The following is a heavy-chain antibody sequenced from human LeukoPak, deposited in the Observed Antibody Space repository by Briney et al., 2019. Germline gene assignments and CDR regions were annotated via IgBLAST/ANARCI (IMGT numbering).Heavy chain of an antibody. CDR2: INTNTGNP. Sequence: ASVKVSCKASGYTFTSYAMNWVRQAPGQGLEWMGWINTNTGNPTYAQGFTGRFVFSLGTSVSTAYLQISSLKAEDTAVYYCARDVITFGGVKYYFDYWGQGTLVTVSS. CDR3: ARDVITFGGVKYYFDY. CDR1: GYTFTSYA. V-gene: IGHV7-4-1*02. D-gene: IGHD3-16*01. J-gene: IGHJ4*02.